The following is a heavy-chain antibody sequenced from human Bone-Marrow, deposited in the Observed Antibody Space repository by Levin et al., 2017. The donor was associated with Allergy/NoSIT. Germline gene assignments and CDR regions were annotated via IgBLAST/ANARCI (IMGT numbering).Heavy chain of an antibody. CDR3: VLGRGDY. CDR2: IKLHGSEK. CDR1: GFSFSNSW. Sequence: GGSLRLSCVASGFSFSNSWMSWVRQAPGKGLEWVANIKLHGSEKYYVDSVKGRFTISRDDGKNSLYLQMNSLRADDTSVYYCVLGRGDYWGQGTLVTVSS. D-gene: IGHD3-10*01. J-gene: IGHJ4*02. V-gene: IGHV3-7*02.